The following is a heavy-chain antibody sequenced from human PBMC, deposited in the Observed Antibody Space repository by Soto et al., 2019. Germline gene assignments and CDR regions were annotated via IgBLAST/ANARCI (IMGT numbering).Heavy chain of an antibody. CDR1: GLSFTTYW. CDR2: IYPGDCDS. CDR3: ARVGFNYDFLRGYDNVHHNYDIDV. Sequence: GESLKISCKGSGLSFTTYWIDWVRQMPGKGLEWMGNIYPGDCDSRYSASFQGQVTIAADKSINAVYLQWGSLKASYTATYYCARVGFNYDFLRGYDNVHHNYDIDVWGQGTTVTSP. V-gene: IGHV5-51*03. D-gene: IGHD3-3*01. J-gene: IGHJ6*02.